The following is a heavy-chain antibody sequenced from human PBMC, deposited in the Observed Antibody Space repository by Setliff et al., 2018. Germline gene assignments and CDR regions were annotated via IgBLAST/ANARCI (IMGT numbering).Heavy chain of an antibody. V-gene: IGHV1-69*05. J-gene: IGHJ6*03. Sequence: SVKVSCKASGDSFSNYAISWVRQAPGQGLEWMGGTIPIFGTTDYAQKFRGRVTIITDASTSTSYMALSSLTSADTAVYYCAREGVDTRSSTDYRYYMDVWGKGTTVTVSS. CDR1: GDSFSNYA. CDR2: TIPIFGTT. D-gene: IGHD5-18*01. CDR3: AREGVDTRSSTDYRYYMDV.